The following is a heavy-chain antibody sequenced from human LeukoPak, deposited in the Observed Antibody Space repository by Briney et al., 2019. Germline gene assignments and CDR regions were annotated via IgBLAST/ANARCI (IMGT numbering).Heavy chain of an antibody. D-gene: IGHD3-22*01. J-gene: IGHJ3*02. CDR2: INFDGSTT. Sequence: GGSLRLSCAASGFTFNFYRMHWVRQAPGKGLVWVSRINFDGSTTNYADSVKGRFIISRDNAKNTLYLQMNSLRAGDTAVYYCARVPYYYDSSTYRDAFDIWGQGTMVTVSS. V-gene: IGHV3-74*01. CDR1: GFTFNFYR. CDR3: ARVPYYYDSSTYRDAFDI.